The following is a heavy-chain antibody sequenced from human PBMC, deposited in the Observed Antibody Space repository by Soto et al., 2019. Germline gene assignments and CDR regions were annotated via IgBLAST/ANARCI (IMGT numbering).Heavy chain of an antibody. Sequence: GGSLRLSCAAPGFTFSNYAIHWVRQAPGKGLEWVAVISYDGSNKYYTDSVKGRFIISRDNSENTLYLQMSSLRAEDTAVYYCARDYSYQRSMDVWGQGTTVTVSS. J-gene: IGHJ6*02. D-gene: IGHD2-15*01. V-gene: IGHV3-30-3*01. CDR3: ARDYSYQRSMDV. CDR2: ISYDGSNK. CDR1: GFTFSNYA.